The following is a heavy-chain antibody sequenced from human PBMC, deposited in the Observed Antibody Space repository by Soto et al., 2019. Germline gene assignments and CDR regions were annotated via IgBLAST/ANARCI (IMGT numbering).Heavy chain of an antibody. J-gene: IGHJ6*03. D-gene: IGHD2-15*01. V-gene: IGHV4-59*08. CDR3: ARQDCSGGSCYGYYYYYMDV. CDR1: GGSISSYY. Sequence: QVQLQESGPGLVKPSETLSLTCTVSGGSISSYYWSWIRQPPGKGLEWIGYIYYSGGTNYNPILKSRVTISVDTSKNQFSLKLSSVTAADTAVYYCARQDCSGGSCYGYYYYYMDVWGKGTTVTASS. CDR2: IYYSGGT.